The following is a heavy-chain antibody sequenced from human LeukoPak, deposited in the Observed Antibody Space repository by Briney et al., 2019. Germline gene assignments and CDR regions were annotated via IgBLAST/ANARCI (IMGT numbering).Heavy chain of an antibody. J-gene: IGHJ4*02. V-gene: IGHV1-69*05. D-gene: IGHD2-21*02. CDR3: ARDHAGAYCGGDYYSGGSPY. Sequence: SVKVSCKASGGTFISYAISWVRQAPGQGLEWMGGIIPIFGTASYAQKFQGRVTMTRDTSTSTVYMELSSLRSEDTAVYYCARDHAGAYCGGDYYSGGSPYWGQGTLVTVSS. CDR2: IIPIFGTA. CDR1: GGTFISYA.